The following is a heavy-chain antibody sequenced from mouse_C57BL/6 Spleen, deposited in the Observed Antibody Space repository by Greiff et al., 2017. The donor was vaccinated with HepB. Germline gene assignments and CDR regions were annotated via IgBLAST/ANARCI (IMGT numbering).Heavy chain of an antibody. CDR2: INPSSGYT. J-gene: IGHJ3*01. CDR3: ARGDYDYDGTFAY. V-gene: IGHV1-7*01. Sequence: VKLQQSGAELAKPGASVKLSCKASGYTFTSYWMHWVNQRPGQGLEWIGYINPSSGYTKYNQKFKDKATLTADKSSSTAYMQLRSLTYEDSAVYYCARGDYDYDGTFAYWGQGTLVTVSA. CDR1: GYTFTSYW. D-gene: IGHD2-4*01.